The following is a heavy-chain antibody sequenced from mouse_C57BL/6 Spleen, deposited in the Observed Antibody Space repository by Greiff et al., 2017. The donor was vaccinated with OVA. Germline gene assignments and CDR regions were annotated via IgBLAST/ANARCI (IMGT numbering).Heavy chain of an antibody. V-gene: IGHV1-82*01. D-gene: IGHD1-1*01. J-gene: IGHJ4*01. CDR3: ARSYYYGSSPYAMDY. CDR2: IYPGDGDT. CDR1: GYAFSSSW. Sequence: VKLMESGPELVKPGASVKISCKASGYAFSSSWMNWVKQRPGKGLEWIGRIYPGDGDTNYNGKFKGKATLTADKSSSTAYMQLSSLTSEDSAVYFCARSYYYGSSPYAMDYWGQGTSVTVSS.